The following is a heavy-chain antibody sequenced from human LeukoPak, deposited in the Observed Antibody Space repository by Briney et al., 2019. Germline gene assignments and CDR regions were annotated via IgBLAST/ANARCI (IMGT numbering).Heavy chain of an antibody. D-gene: IGHD2-15*01. CDR2: ISWDGGST. V-gene: IGHV3-21*01. CDR1: GFTFSSYG. J-gene: IGHJ4*02. CDR3: ARENRDFGFCSGGSCYGPDDY. Sequence: GGSLRLSCAASGFTFSSYGMNWVRQAPGKGLEWVSLISWDGGSTYYADSVKGRFTISRDNAKNSLYLQMNTLRAEDTAVYYCARENRDFGFCSGGSCYGPDDYWGQGTLVTVSS.